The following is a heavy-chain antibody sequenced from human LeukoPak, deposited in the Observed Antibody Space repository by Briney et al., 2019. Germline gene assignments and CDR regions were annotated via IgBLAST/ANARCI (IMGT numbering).Heavy chain of an antibody. Sequence: SETLPLTCTVSGGSISSSSYYWGWIRQPPGKGLEWIGSIYYSGSTYYNPSLKSRVTISVDTSKNQFSLKLSSVTAADTAVYYCARQDSSSWLENWFDPWGQGTLVTVSS. CDR1: GGSISSSSYY. CDR3: ARQDSSSWLENWFDP. J-gene: IGHJ5*02. D-gene: IGHD6-13*01. CDR2: IYYSGST. V-gene: IGHV4-39*01.